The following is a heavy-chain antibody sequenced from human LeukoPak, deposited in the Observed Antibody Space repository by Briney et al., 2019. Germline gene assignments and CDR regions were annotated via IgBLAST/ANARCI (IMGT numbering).Heavy chain of an antibody. CDR3: ATQISGSYPLEKAFHI. V-gene: IGHV4-61*02. J-gene: IGHJ3*02. Sequence: SETLSLTCTVSGGSISSGSYYWSWIRQPAGKGVEWIGRIYTSGSTNYNPSLKSRVTISVDTSKNQFSLKLSSVTAADTAVYYCATQISGSYPLEKAFHIWGQGTMVTVSS. CDR1: GGSISSGSYY. D-gene: IGHD1-26*01. CDR2: IYTSGST.